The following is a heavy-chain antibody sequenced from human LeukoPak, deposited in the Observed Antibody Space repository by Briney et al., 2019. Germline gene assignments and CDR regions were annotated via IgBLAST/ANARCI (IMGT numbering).Heavy chain of an antibody. CDR3: ARDVVATSDAFDI. V-gene: IGHV3-66*01. CDR1: GFTVSSNY. J-gene: IGHJ3*02. D-gene: IGHD5-12*01. CDR2: IYSGGST. Sequence: GRSLRLSCAASGFTVSSNYMSWVRQAPGKGLEWVSVIYSGGSTYYADSVKGRFTISRDNSKNTLYLQMNSLRAEDTAVYYCARDVVATSDAFDIWGQGTMVTVSS.